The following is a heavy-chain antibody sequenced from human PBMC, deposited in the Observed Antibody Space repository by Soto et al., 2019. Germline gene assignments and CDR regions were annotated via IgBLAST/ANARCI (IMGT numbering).Heavy chain of an antibody. D-gene: IGHD3-9*01. CDR1: GFTFSSYW. J-gene: IGHJ3*02. CDR3: AREGITISERAFDI. Sequence: EVQLVGSGGGLVQPGGSLRLSCAASGFTFSSYWMHWVRQAPGKGLVWVSRINSDGSSTSYADSVKGRFTISRDNAKNTLYLQMNSLRAEDTAVYYCAREGITISERAFDIWGQGTMVTVSS. CDR2: INSDGSST. V-gene: IGHV3-74*01.